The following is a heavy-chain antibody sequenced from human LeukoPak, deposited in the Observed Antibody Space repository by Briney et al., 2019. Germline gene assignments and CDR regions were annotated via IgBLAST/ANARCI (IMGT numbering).Heavy chain of an antibody. Sequence: GGSLRLSCAASGFTISNAWMHWVRQAPGKGLVWVSRINSDGSSRNYADSVKGRFTISRDNAKNTLYLQMNSLRAEDTAVYYCASASSHRIAAGGDYWGQGTLVTVSS. CDR1: GFTISNAW. J-gene: IGHJ4*02. CDR3: ASASSHRIAAGGDY. CDR2: INSDGSSR. D-gene: IGHD6-13*01. V-gene: IGHV3-74*01.